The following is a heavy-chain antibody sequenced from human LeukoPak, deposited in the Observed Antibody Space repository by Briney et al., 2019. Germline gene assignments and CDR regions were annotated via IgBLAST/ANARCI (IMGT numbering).Heavy chain of an antibody. J-gene: IGHJ3*02. CDR2: IKYDGSEK. V-gene: IGHV3-7*01. D-gene: IGHD3-22*01. CDR1: GFSFSASW. CDR3: ARDPYGTDDIYYAAFDI. Sequence: GGSLRLSCAASGFSFSASWMTWVRQAPGKGLEWVANIKYDGSEKQYMGTVRGRFTVSRDNAKNSLYLQRDSLRAEDTAVYYCARDPYGTDDIYYAAFDIWGQGTMVTVSS.